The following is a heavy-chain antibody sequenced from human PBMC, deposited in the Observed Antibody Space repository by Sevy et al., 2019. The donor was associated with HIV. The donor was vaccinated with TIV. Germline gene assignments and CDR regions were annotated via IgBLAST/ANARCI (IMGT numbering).Heavy chain of an antibody. V-gene: IGHV3-30*18. Sequence: GGSLRLSCAASGFTFSSYGMHWVRQAPGKGLEWVAVISYDGSNKYYADSVKGRFTISRDNSKNTLYLQMNSLRAQDTAVYYCAKAGYCSGGSCYFFDYWGQGTLVTVSS. J-gene: IGHJ4*02. CDR2: ISYDGSNK. CDR3: AKAGYCSGGSCYFFDY. CDR1: GFTFSSYG. D-gene: IGHD2-15*01.